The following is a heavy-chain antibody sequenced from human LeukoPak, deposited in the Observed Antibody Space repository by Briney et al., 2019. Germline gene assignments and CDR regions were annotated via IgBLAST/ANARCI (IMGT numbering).Heavy chain of an antibody. CDR3: AKVVAVAGVFDY. CDR2: ISDSGGRI. J-gene: IGHJ4*02. V-gene: IGHV3-23*01. D-gene: IGHD6-19*01. Sequence: GGSLRLSCAASGFTFNSYAMTWVRQAPGKGLEWVSLISDSGGRIYYADSVKGRFTISRDNSKNTLYLQMNSLRAEDTAVYYCAKVVAVAGVFDYWGQGTLVTVSS. CDR1: GFTFNSYA.